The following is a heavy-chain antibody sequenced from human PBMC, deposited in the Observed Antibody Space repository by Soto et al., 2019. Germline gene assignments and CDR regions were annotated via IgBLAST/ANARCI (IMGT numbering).Heavy chain of an antibody. D-gene: IGHD3-22*01. V-gene: IGHV4-38-2*02. Sequence: SETLSLTCAGSGFSISSGYFWGWIRQPPGKVPEWVVSIYHSGTTYYNPAVKGRVTISVDTAKNQFSLKMSSVTDADTDVYYCARDSSGYYWFDPWGQGTLVTVSS. CDR3: ARDSSGYYWFDP. J-gene: IGHJ5*02. CDR1: GFSISSGYF. CDR2: IYHSGTT.